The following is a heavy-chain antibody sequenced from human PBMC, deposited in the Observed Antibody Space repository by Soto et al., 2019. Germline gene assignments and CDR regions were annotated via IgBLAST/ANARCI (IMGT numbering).Heavy chain of an antibody. CDR3: ASDMSTT. J-gene: IGHJ5*02. CDR2: MNPNSGHT. D-gene: IGHD2-2*01. Sequence: QVQLVQSGAEVKKPGASVKVSCKASGYTFTSHDINWMRQATGQGLEWMGWMNPNSGHTNYAQKFQGRVIMTRDTSISTACMELTSLRSEDTAVYYCASDMSTTWGQGTLVTVSS. CDR1: GYTFTSHD. V-gene: IGHV1-8*01.